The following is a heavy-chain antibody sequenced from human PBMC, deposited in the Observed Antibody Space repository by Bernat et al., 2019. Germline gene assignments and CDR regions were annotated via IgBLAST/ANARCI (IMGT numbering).Heavy chain of an antibody. CDR1: GFSFSDYY. CDR2: ISRGGNTK. Sequence: QVQLVESGGGLVKPGGSLRLSCAPSGFSFSDYYMSWIRQAPGKGLEWVSYISRGGNTKYYADSVKGRFTISRDNSKNTLYLQMNSLRAEDTAVYYCARVGDGYNYFDYWGQGTLVTVSS. D-gene: IGHD5-24*01. V-gene: IGHV3-11*04. J-gene: IGHJ4*02. CDR3: ARVGDGYNYFDY.